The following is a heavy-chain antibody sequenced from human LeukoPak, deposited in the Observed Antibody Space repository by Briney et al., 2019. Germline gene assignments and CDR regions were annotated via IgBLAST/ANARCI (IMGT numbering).Heavy chain of an antibody. D-gene: IGHD1-14*01. V-gene: IGHV3-66*01. CDR1: GFTFSDYW. Sequence: GGSLRLSCVGSGFTFSDYWMTWVRQAPGRGLEWVSVVDRDGSTNYADSVMGRFTISRDNSKNTVYLQMNSLRAEDTAVYYCTKKTTFNNAACWGQGTLVTVSS. J-gene: IGHJ4*02. CDR2: VDRDGST. CDR3: TKKTTFNNAAC.